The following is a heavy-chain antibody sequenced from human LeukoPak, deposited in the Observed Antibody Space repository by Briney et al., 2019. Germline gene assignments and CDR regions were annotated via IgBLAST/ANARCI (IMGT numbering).Heavy chain of an antibody. J-gene: IGHJ3*02. CDR2: ISDRGKK. D-gene: IGHD3-3*01. V-gene: IGHV3-23*01. Sequence: GGSLSLSCVASGITFSIYDMSWVRQAPGEGLEWISSISDRGKKDHAGSVKGRFTISRDNPKNTLYLQLSSLRDEDTAMYYCAKLPTIFGVADSFDIWGQGTLVTVSS. CDR1: GITFSIYD. CDR3: AKLPTIFGVADSFDI.